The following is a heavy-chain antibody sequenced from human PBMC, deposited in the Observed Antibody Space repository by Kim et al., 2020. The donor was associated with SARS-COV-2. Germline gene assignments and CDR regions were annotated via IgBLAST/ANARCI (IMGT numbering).Heavy chain of an antibody. D-gene: IGHD3-3*01. Sequence: GGSLRLSCAASGFTFNDYWINWVRQAPGKGLVWVSRISSDGSSTNYADSVKGRFTMSRDNAENTVYLQMNSLRAEDTAVYYCARGFFRNGFDVWGQGTTDTVSS. V-gene: IGHV3-74*01. J-gene: IGHJ6*02. CDR3: ARGFFRNGFDV. CDR2: ISSDGSST. CDR1: GFTFNDYW.